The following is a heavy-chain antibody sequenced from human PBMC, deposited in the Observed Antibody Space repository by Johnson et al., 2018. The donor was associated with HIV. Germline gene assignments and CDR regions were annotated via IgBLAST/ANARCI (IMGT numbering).Heavy chain of an antibody. CDR1: GFTFSSYA. J-gene: IGHJ3*02. D-gene: IGHD6-19*01. V-gene: IGHV3-33*08. Sequence: QVQLVESGGGVVQPGRSLRVSSTASGFTFSSYAMHWVRQAPGKGLEWVAVIWYDGSNKYYADSVKGRFTISRDNAKNSLYLQMNSLRAEDTAVYYCARVSGWYEKGAFDIWGQGTMVTVSS. CDR3: ARVSGWYEKGAFDI. CDR2: IWYDGSNK.